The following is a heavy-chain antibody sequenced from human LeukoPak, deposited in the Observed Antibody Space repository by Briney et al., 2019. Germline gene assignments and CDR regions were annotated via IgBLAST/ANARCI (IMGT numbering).Heavy chain of an antibody. Sequence: PGGSLRLSCAASGFTFSSYWMSWVRQAPGKGLEWVSYISSSSTIYYADSVKGRFTISRDNAKNSLYLQMNSLRAGDTAVYYCARADFWSGNYYYYGMDVWGQGTTVTVSS. CDR2: ISSSSTI. D-gene: IGHD3-3*01. J-gene: IGHJ6*02. CDR3: ARADFWSGNYYYYGMDV. CDR1: GFTFSSYW. V-gene: IGHV3-48*01.